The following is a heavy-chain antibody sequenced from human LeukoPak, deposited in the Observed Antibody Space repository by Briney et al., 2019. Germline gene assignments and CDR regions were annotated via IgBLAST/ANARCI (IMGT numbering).Heavy chain of an antibody. CDR3: ARDQGSLTRSWYTGY. CDR1: GYTFTGYH. Sequence: ASVKVSCKASGYTFTGYHIHWVRQAPGQGLEWMGRINPYSGDTNFAQKFQGRVTMTRDTSITTAYMDLSSLTPDDTAVYSCARDQGSLTRSWYTGYWGQGTQVTVSS. J-gene: IGHJ4*02. CDR2: INPYSGDT. V-gene: IGHV1-2*06. D-gene: IGHD6-13*01.